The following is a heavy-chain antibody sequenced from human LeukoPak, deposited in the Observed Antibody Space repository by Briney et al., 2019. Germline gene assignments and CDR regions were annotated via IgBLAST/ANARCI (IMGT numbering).Heavy chain of an antibody. CDR3: ARDQGSLTRSWYTGY. CDR1: GYTFTGYH. Sequence: ASVKVSCKASGYTFTGYHIHWVRQAPGQGLEWMGRINPYSGDTNFAQKFQGRVTMTRDTSITTAYMDLSSLTPDDTAVYSCARDQGSLTRSWYTGYWGQGTQVTVSS. J-gene: IGHJ4*02. CDR2: INPYSGDT. V-gene: IGHV1-2*06. D-gene: IGHD6-13*01.